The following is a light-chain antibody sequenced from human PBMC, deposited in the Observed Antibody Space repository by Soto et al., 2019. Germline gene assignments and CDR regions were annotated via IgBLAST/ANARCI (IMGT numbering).Light chain of an antibody. Sequence: QSALTQPPSASGSPGQSVTISGTGTNSDVGGYNYVSWYQQHPGKAPKLMIYGVSKPPSGVPDRFSGSKSGNTASLTVSGLQAEDEVDYYCSSYAGSSSFDVFGTGTKLTVL. CDR1: NSDVGGYNY. CDR2: GVS. V-gene: IGLV2-8*01. CDR3: SSYAGSSSFDV. J-gene: IGLJ1*01.